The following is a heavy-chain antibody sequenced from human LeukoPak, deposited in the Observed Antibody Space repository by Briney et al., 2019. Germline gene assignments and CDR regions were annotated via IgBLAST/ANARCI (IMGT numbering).Heavy chain of an antibody. D-gene: IGHD6-13*01. Sequence: GGSLRLSCSASGFTFNKYAVHWIRQAPGKGLEWVSYISSSSSYTNYADSVKGRFTISRDNAKNSLYLQMNSLRAEDTAVYYCARDAVSLAAAGTSDYWGQGTLVTVSS. V-gene: IGHV3-11*05. CDR2: ISSSSSYT. CDR1: GFTFNKYA. J-gene: IGHJ4*02. CDR3: ARDAVSLAAAGTSDY.